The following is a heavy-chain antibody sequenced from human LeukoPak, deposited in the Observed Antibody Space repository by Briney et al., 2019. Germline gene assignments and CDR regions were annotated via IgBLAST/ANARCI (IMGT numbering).Heavy chain of an antibody. D-gene: IGHD3-22*01. V-gene: IGHV4-59*01. J-gene: IGHJ4*02. CDR3: AREDSSGYLGY. CDR2: IYYSGST. CDR1: GGSIRGYY. Sequence: PSETLSLTCTVSGGSIRGYYWNWIRQPPGKGLEWIGYIYYSGSTNYNPSLKSRVTISEDTSKNQFSLKLTSLTAADTAVYYCAREDSSGYLGYWGQGTLVTVSS.